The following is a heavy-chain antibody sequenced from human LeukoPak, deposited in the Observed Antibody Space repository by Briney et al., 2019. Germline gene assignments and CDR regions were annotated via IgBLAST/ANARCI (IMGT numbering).Heavy chain of an antibody. CDR1: GGSFSGYY. V-gene: IGHV4-34*01. Sequence: SETLSLTCAVYGGSFSGYYWSWIRQPPGKGLEWIGEINHSGSTNYNPSLKSRVTISVDTSKNQFSLKLSSVTAADTAVYYCARLIRGSYGDYDYWGQGTLVTVSP. CDR3: ARLIRGSYGDYDY. J-gene: IGHJ4*02. CDR2: INHSGST. D-gene: IGHD4-17*01.